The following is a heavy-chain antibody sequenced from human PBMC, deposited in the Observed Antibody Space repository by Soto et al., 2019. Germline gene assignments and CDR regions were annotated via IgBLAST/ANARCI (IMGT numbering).Heavy chain of an antibody. CDR3: ASSDLGYCSSTSYPLDY. Sequence: ASVKVSCKASGYTFTSYAMHWVRQAPGQRLEWMGWINAGNGNTKYSQKFQGRVTITRDTSASTAYMELSSLRSEDTAVYYCASSDLGYCSSTSYPLDYWGQGTMVTVYS. V-gene: IGHV1-3*01. CDR2: INAGNGNT. J-gene: IGHJ4*02. CDR1: GYTFTSYA. D-gene: IGHD2-2*01.